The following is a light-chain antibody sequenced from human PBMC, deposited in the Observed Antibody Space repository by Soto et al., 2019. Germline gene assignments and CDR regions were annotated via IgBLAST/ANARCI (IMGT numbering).Light chain of an antibody. CDR1: QSVSSSY. CDR3: QQYGSSPWT. J-gene: IGKJ1*01. Sequence: DIVLTQSPGTLSLSPGERATLSCRASQSVSSSYLAWYQQKPGQAPRLLIHGASSRATDIPDRFSGSGSGTDFTLTISRLEPEDFAVFYCQQYGSSPWTFGQGTKVDI. V-gene: IGKV3-20*01. CDR2: GAS.